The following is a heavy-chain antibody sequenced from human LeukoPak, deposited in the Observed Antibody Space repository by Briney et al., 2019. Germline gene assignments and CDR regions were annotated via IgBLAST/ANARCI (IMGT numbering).Heavy chain of an antibody. Sequence: SETLSLTCAVYGGSFSGYYWTWIRHTPEKGLEWIGEMNPSGSTNYNTPLKSRVTISVDTSKNQFSLKLSSVTAADTAVYYCARGRQDVTMIVVVMTAVSYYLDVWGKGTTVTVS. J-gene: IGHJ6*03. V-gene: IGHV4-34*01. D-gene: IGHD3-22*01. CDR3: ARGRQDVTMIVVVMTAVSYYLDV. CDR1: GGSFSGYY. CDR2: MNPSGST.